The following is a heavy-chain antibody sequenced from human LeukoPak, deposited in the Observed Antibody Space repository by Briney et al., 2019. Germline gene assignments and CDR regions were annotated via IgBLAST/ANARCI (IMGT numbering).Heavy chain of an antibody. CDR3: ARATDSCGYYRGPGFDY. J-gene: IGHJ4*02. CDR2: ISPYNGNT. Sequence: ASVKVSCKASGYTFTSYGISWVRRAPGQGLEWMGWISPYNGNTNYAQKLQGRVTMTTDTSTSTAYMELWRLRSDETAVYYCARATDSCGYYRGPGFDYWGQGTLVTVSS. V-gene: IGHV1-18*01. D-gene: IGHD3-22*01. CDR1: GYTFTSYG.